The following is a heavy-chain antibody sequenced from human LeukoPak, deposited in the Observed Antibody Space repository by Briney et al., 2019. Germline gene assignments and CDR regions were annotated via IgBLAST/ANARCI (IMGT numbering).Heavy chain of an antibody. V-gene: IGHV3-53*01. J-gene: IGHJ4*02. CDR1: GFIVRSNY. D-gene: IGHD2-2*01. CDR2: IYSDGRT. Sequence: GGSLRLSCAASGFIVRSNYMSWFRQVPGKGLEWASVIYSDGRTYYTDSVKGRFIISKDISKNTLYLQMNNLRADDTALYYCARESGYAVGDFWGRGTLVTVSS. CDR3: ARESGYAVGDF.